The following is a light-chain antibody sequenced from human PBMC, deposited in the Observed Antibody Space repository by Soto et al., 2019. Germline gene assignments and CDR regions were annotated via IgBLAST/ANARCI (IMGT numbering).Light chain of an antibody. Sequence: EILLTQSPGTLSLSPSETATLSCRASQGVRYNYLAWYQQRPGQPPRLLIYAAASRASGIPDRFSGSGSGTEFTLTISSLQSEDFAVYYCQQYNNWPPLTFGGGTKVDIK. CDR1: QGVRYN. CDR3: QQYNNWPPLT. V-gene: IGKV3D-15*01. CDR2: AAA. J-gene: IGKJ4*01.